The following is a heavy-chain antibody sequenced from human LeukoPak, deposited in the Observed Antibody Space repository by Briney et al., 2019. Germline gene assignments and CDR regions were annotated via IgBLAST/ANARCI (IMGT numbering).Heavy chain of an antibody. CDR1: GFTSSSYG. CDR2: IWYDGSNK. V-gene: IGHV3-33*06. D-gene: IGHD2-15*01. Sequence: PGGSLRLSCVASGFTSSSYGMHWVRQAPGKGLEWVAVIWYDGSNKYYADSVKSRFTISRDNSKNTLYLQMNSLRAEDTAVYYCAKERNDCSGGSCYYLDAFDIWGQGTMVTVSS. J-gene: IGHJ3*02. CDR3: AKERNDCSGGSCYYLDAFDI.